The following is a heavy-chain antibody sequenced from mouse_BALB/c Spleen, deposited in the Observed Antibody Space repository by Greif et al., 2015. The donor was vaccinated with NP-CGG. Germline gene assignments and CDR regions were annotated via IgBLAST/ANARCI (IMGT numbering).Heavy chain of an antibody. CDR3: ARHGNYAYYAMDY. CDR1: GFNIKDTY. Sequence: EVQLQQSGAELVKPGASVKLSCTASGFNIKDTYMHWVKQRPEQGLEWIGRIDPANGNTKYDPKFQGKATITADTSSNTAYLQLSSLTSEDTAVYYGARHGNYAYYAMDYWGQGTSVTVSS. J-gene: IGHJ4*01. CDR2: IDPANGNT. V-gene: IGHV14-3*02. D-gene: IGHD2-1*01.